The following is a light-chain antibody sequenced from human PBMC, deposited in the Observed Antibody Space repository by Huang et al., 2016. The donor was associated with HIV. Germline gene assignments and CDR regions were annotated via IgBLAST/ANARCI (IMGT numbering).Light chain of an antibody. CDR2: GAS. Sequence: EIVMTQSPATLSVSPGERATLSCRASQSVSSSLAWYQQRPGQAPRLLIYGASTRATGIPARFSGSGSGTEFTLTISSLQSEDFAVYYCQQYNKWHPFTFGPGTKVDIK. CDR1: QSVSSS. CDR3: QQYNKWHPFT. V-gene: IGKV3-15*01. J-gene: IGKJ3*01.